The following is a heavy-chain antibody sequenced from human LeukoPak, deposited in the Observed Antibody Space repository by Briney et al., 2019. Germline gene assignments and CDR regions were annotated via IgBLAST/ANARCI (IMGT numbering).Heavy chain of an antibody. V-gene: IGHV3-23*01. CDR2: ISDTVRDT. D-gene: IGHD4-17*01. CDR1: GFTFSAYG. CDR3: AKDNYGGIFAS. J-gene: IGHJ4*02. Sequence: GGSLRLSCAASGFTFSAYGMSWVRQAPGKGLEWVSHISDTVRDTRYANSVKGRFIISRDNSGDTVYLQMSSLRPEDTALYFCAKDNYGGIFASWGQGTLVTVSS.